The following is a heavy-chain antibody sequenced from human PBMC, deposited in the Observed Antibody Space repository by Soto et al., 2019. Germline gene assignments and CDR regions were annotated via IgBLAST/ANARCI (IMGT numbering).Heavy chain of an antibody. Sequence: GGSLRLSCAASGFTFSSYGMHWVRQAPGKGLEWVAVIWYDGSNKYYADSVKGRFTISRDNSKNTLYLQMNSLRAEDTAVYYCARAVITYYYYMDVWGKGTTVTVSS. D-gene: IGHD4-4*01. V-gene: IGHV3-33*01. CDR1: GFTFSSYG. CDR2: IWYDGSNK. CDR3: ARAVITYYYYMDV. J-gene: IGHJ6*03.